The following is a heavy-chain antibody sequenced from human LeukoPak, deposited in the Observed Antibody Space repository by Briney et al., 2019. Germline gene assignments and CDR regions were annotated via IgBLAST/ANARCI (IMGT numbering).Heavy chain of an antibody. V-gene: IGHV3-33*01. CDR3: ATSPDIVVVVPRVAFDI. Sequence: GGSLRLSCAASGFTFSSYGMHWVRQAPGKGLEWVAVIWYDGSNKYYADSVKGRFTISRDNSKNTLYLQMNSLRAEDTAVYYCATSPDIVVVVPRVAFDIWGQGTMVTVSS. CDR1: GFTFSSYG. D-gene: IGHD2-15*01. CDR2: IWYDGSNK. J-gene: IGHJ3*02.